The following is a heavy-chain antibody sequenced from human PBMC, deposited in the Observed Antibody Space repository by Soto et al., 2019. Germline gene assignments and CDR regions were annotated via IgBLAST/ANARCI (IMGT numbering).Heavy chain of an antibody. CDR3: AKRSDGFTSTNNYYYYMDV. Sequence: EVQLVESGGGLVQPGESLRLSCAASGFSFSSRSMVLVRLAPGKGLEWVSYITSTSSTIYYADSVKGRFTISRDNAKNSLYLQMNSLRAEDTAVYYCAKRSDGFTSTNNYYYYMDVWGIGTTVTVSS. J-gene: IGHJ6*03. D-gene: IGHD5-12*01. CDR2: ITSTSSTI. V-gene: IGHV3-48*01. CDR1: GFSFSSRS.